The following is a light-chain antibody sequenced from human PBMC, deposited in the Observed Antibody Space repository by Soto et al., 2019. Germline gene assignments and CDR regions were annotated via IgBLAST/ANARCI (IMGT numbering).Light chain of an antibody. CDR2: GAS. Sequence: DIQMTQSPSSVSASVGDRLTITCRASRDISNSLAWYQQTPGKAPKLLLRGASSLHRGVPSRFSGGGARTEFTLTISTLQPEDSATYSCQQTSAFPRPFGQGTKVDIK. V-gene: IGKV1-12*01. CDR3: QQTSAFPRP. CDR1: RDISNS. J-gene: IGKJ1*01.